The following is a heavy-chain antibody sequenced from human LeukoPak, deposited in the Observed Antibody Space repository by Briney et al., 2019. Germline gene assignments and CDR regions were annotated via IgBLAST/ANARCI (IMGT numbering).Heavy chain of an antibody. Sequence: GGSLRLSCTASGFTFSTYGMHWVRQAPGKGLEWVAFMRYDGTNEHYADSVKGRFTISRDNSKSTLSLQMNSLRAEDTAVYYCAKDTRLYYFDNSGLDYWGQGTLVTVSS. CDR2: MRYDGTNE. CDR1: GFTFSTYG. J-gene: IGHJ4*02. D-gene: IGHD3-22*01. CDR3: AKDTRLYYFDNSGLDY. V-gene: IGHV3-30*02.